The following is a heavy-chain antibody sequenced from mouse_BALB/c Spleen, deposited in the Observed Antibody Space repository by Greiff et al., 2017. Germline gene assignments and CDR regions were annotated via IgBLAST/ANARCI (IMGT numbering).Heavy chain of an antibody. CDR1: GYSFTSYW. CDR2: IYPGNSDT. CDR3: TRRGTTTAFYAMDY. D-gene: IGHD1-2*01. Sequence: VQLKESGTVLARPGASVKMSCKASGYSFTSYWMHWVKQRPGQGLEWIGAIYPGNSDTSYNQKFKGKAKLTAVTSASTAYMELSSLTNEDSAVYYCTRRGTTTAFYAMDYWGQGTSVTVSS. J-gene: IGHJ4*01. V-gene: IGHV1-5*01.